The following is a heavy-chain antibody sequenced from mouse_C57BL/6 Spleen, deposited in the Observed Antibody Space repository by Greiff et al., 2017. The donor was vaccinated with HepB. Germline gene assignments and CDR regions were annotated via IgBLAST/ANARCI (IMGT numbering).Heavy chain of an antibody. V-gene: IGHV1-15*01. J-gene: IGHJ3*01. CDR1: GYTFTDYE. D-gene: IGHD2-13*01. CDR3: TRGLAWFAY. Sequence: QVQLQQSGAELVRPGASVTLSCKASGYTFTDYEMHWVKQTPVHGLEWIGAIDPETGGTAYNQKFKGKAILTADKSSITAYMELRSLTSEDSAVFYCTRGLAWFAYWGQGTLVTVSA. CDR2: IDPETGGT.